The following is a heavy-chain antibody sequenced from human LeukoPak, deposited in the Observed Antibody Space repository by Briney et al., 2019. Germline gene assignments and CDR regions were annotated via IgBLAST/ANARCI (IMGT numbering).Heavy chain of an antibody. V-gene: IGHV3-23*01. Sequence: GGSLRLSCAASGFRFSNFAMSWVRQAPGKGLEWVSLIIGSSGDTLYADSVRGRFTISRDISKNRLYLQMNSLRAEDTALYYCAKGAYDYIEMGYFDDWGQGTLVTASS. CDR1: GFRFSNFA. CDR3: AKGAYDYIEMGYFDD. CDR2: IIGSSGDT. J-gene: IGHJ4*02. D-gene: IGHD5-12*01.